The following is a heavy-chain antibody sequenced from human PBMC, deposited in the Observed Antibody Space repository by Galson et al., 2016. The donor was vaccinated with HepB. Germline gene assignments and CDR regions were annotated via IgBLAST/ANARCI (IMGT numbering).Heavy chain of an antibody. V-gene: IGHV3-21*01. CDR1: GFTFSSYS. CDR3: ARDAPYPGIAEF. J-gene: IGHJ4*02. D-gene: IGHD6-13*01. Sequence: SLRLSCAASGFTFSSYSMNWVRQAPGKGLEWVSSISSSSSYIYYADSVKGRFTISRDNAKNSLYLQMNSLRAEDTAVYYCARDAPYPGIAEFGGQGTLVTVSS. CDR2: ISSSSSYI.